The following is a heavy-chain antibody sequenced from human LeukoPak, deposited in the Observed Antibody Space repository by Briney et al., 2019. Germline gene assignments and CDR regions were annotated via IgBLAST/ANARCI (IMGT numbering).Heavy chain of an antibody. D-gene: IGHD3-3*01. V-gene: IGHV3-23*01. J-gene: IGHJ6*02. Sequence: GGSLRLSCAASGFTFSSYAMSWVRQAPGKGLEWVSAISGSGGSTYYADSVKGRFTISRDNSKNTLYLQMNSLRAEDTAVYYCAKDFGGDPTYYDFWSGYYIHYGMDVWGQGTTVTVSS. CDR3: AKDFGGDPTYYDFWSGYYIHYGMDV. CDR2: ISGSGGST. CDR1: GFTFSSYA.